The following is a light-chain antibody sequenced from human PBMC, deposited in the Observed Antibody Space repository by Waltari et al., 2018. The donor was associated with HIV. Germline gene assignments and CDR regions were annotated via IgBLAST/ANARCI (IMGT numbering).Light chain of an antibody. Sequence: TVMTQSQAPLSVSPGERATLPCKASQNIRNNLAWYQQSRGQAPRRLIYGASTRATGVPARFSGSGTGTDFSLTISSLQSEDFAVDYCQQYNDWPPSTFGGGTKVEIK. V-gene: IGKV3-15*01. CDR3: QQYNDWPPST. CDR1: QNIRNN. CDR2: GAS. J-gene: IGKJ4*01.